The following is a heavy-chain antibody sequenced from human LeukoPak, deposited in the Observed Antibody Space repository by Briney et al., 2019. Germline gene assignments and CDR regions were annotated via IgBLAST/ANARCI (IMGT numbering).Heavy chain of an antibody. Sequence: GGSLRLSCAASGFIFSDAAMTWVRQAPGKGMEWVSLIGSVGHSTYYGDSVKGRFTISRDNSKNTLSLQMNSLRVEDTAMYYCAKDIELSILGLGTMVTVSS. D-gene: IGHD3-16*02. CDR2: IGSVGHST. J-gene: IGHJ3*02. CDR3: AKDIELSI. V-gene: IGHV3-23*01. CDR1: GFIFSDAA.